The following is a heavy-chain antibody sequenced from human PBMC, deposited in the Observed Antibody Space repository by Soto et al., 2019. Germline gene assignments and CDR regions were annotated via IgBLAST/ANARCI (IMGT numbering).Heavy chain of an antibody. V-gene: IGHV4-34*12. CDR3: ARVGQPPSDY. CDR1: GGSFSGYY. CDR2: IIHTGST. J-gene: IGHJ4*02. Sequence: QVHIQQWGAGLLKPSETLSLTCAVYGGSFSGYYWSWIRQPPGKGLEWIGEIIHTGSTNYNPSLKSRVTISVDTSKKQCSLKLNSVTAADTAVYSCARVGQPPSDYWGQGALVTVSS. D-gene: IGHD2-2*01.